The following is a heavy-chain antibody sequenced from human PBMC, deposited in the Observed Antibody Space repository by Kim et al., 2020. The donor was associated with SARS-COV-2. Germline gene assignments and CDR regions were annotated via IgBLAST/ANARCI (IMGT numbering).Heavy chain of an antibody. CDR2: MSDDGSNT. CDR1: GFTFSSYA. CDR3: ARVPGDSGYDYGPYYFDY. D-gene: IGHD5-12*01. Sequence: GGSLRLSCAASGFTFSSYAMHWVRQTPDKGLEWVAVMSDDGSNTYYADSVKGRFTISRDNSKNTLYLQMNSLRVEDTAVYYCARVPGDSGYDYGPYYFDYWGQGTLVTVSS. J-gene: IGHJ4*02. V-gene: IGHV3-30*04.